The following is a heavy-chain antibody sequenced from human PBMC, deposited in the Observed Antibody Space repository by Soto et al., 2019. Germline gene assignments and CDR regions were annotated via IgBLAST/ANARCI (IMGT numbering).Heavy chain of an antibody. CDR1: GFTFNNYG. V-gene: IGHV3-33*01. CDR2: IWYDASHK. D-gene: IGHD3-16*01. CDR3: ARDKTFGGTIGSAFDS. J-gene: IGHJ4*02. Sequence: QVQVVESGGGVVQPGTSLRLSCAASGFTFNNYGMHWVRQAPGKGLEWVAVIWYDASHKYYAGSVKGRFTISRDNSKNTLYLQMSSLRGEDTAVYYCARDKTFGGTIGSAFDSWGQGTLVTVSS.